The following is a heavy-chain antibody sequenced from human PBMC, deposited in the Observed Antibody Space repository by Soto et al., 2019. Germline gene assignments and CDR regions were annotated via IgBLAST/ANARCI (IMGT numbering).Heavy chain of an antibody. CDR2: TVSSGRRT. V-gene: IGHV3-23*01. J-gene: IGHJ4*02. Sequence: GVLLASCLASDFTFHTSDMNWVRQAPGKGLDWVSDTVSSGRRTYYADSVNGRFTIYRDNSKKTVSLQMNSLRAKVSSVYYFAKIQQWTVFVFWGQGTLVTVSS. CDR3: AKIQQWTVFVF. CDR1: DFTFHTSD. D-gene: IGHD6-19*01.